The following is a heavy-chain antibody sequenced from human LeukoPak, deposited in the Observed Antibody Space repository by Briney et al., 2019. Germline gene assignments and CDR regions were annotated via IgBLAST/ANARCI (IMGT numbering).Heavy chain of an antibody. CDR2: VNQDGSET. J-gene: IGHJ4*02. CDR1: GFAFSSYW. CDR3: ARLRYFDWLSNDY. Sequence: GGSLRLSCAASGFAFSSYWMTWVRQTPGKGLEWVANVNQDGSETCYVDSVKGRFTISRDNAKNSLYLQMNSLRAEDTAVYHCARLRYFDWLSNDYWGQGTLVTVSS. V-gene: IGHV3-7*01. D-gene: IGHD3-9*01.